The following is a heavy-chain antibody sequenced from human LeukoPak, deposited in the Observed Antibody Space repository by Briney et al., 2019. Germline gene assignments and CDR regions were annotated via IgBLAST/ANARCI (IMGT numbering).Heavy chain of an antibody. D-gene: IGHD3-9*01. Sequence: PSETLSLTCAVYGGSFSGYYWSWIRQPPGKGLEWIGEINHSGSTNYNPSLKSRITISVDTSKNQFSLKLSSVTAADTAVYYCASLYDRGDAFDIWGQGTMVTVSS. V-gene: IGHV4-34*01. CDR1: GGSFSGYY. CDR2: INHSGST. J-gene: IGHJ3*02. CDR3: ASLYDRGDAFDI.